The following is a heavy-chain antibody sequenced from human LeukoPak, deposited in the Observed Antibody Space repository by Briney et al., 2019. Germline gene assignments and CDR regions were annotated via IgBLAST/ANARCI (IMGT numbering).Heavy chain of an antibody. J-gene: IGHJ4*02. D-gene: IGHD3-22*01. Sequence: PSETLSLTRTVHAGSISSYYWSWIRQPPGKGLEWIANIYYSGSTNYKPSLRSRVTISVDTSKNQFSLKLTSVTAADTAVYFCARNGPHYYDNSGYLDYWGQGTLVTVSS. V-gene: IGHV4-59*01. CDR1: AGSISSYY. CDR3: ARNGPHYYDNSGYLDY. CDR2: IYYSGST.